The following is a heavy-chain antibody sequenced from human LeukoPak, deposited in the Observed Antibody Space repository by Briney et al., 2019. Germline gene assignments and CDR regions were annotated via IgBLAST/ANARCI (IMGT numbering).Heavy chain of an antibody. CDR1: GFTFSSYA. Sequence: GGSLRLSCAASGFTFSSYAMHWVRQAPGKGLEWVAVISYDGSNKYYADSVKGRLTISRDNSKNTLYLQMNSLRAEDTAVYYCARDPDSGFDYWGQGTLVTVSS. V-gene: IGHV3-30-3*01. D-gene: IGHD6-19*01. CDR2: ISYDGSNK. J-gene: IGHJ4*02. CDR3: ARDPDSGFDY.